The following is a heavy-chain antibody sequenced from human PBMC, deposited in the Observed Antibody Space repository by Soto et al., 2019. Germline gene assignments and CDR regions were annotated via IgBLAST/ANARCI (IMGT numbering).Heavy chain of an antibody. V-gene: IGHV4-59*01. CDR3: ARILYSSSPPRYYYYGMDV. CDR1: GGSISSYY. D-gene: IGHD6-6*01. J-gene: IGHJ6*02. CDR2: IYYSGST. Sequence: KSSETLSLTCTVSGGSISSYYWSWIRQPPGKGLKWIGYIYYSGSTNYNPSLKSRVTISVDTSKNQFSLKLSSVTAADTAVYYCARILYSSSPPRYYYYGMDVWGQGTTVTVSS.